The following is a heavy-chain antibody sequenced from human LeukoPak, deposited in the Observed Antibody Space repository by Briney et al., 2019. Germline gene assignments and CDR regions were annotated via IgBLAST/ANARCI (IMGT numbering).Heavy chain of an antibody. CDR3: AKDAQRDFDYSNSLEY. D-gene: IGHD4-11*01. J-gene: IGHJ4*02. CDR2: IWSDATEK. Sequence: GESLKISCASSGFTYSHYGMHCVRQAPGKGLEWVAVIWSDATEKYYGDAVKGRFTISRDNSRNTLYLQMNSLRVEDTAVYYCAKDAQRDFDYSNSLEYWGQGTLVTVSS. V-gene: IGHV3-33*06. CDR1: GFTYSHYG.